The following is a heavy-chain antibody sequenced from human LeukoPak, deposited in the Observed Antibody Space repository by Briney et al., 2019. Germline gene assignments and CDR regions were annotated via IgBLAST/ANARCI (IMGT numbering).Heavy chain of an antibody. Sequence: VKDSLMASLGTLRSYVIRWVRPALGQGGAWVGRIIHILGIANYAQKFQGRVTITADKSTSTAYKELSSLRSEDTAVYYCERLGGDNLQGPYYYYGMDVWGQGTTVTVSS. V-gene: IGHV1-69*04. J-gene: IGHJ6*02. CDR1: LGTLRSYV. CDR3: ERLGGDNLQGPYYYYGMDV. D-gene: IGHD2-21*01. CDR2: IIHILGIA.